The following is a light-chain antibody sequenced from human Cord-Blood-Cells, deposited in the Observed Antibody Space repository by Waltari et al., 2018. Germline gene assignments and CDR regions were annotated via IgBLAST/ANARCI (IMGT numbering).Light chain of an antibody. CDR2: AAS. CDR1: QSISSY. Sequence: DIHMTQSPSSLTASVGDRVTIICRASQSISSYLNWSQQKPGKAPKVLIYAASSLQSGVPSRFSGSGSGTDFTLTISSLQPEDFATYYCQQSYSTPFTFGPGTKVDIK. V-gene: IGKV1-39*01. CDR3: QQSYSTPFT. J-gene: IGKJ3*01.